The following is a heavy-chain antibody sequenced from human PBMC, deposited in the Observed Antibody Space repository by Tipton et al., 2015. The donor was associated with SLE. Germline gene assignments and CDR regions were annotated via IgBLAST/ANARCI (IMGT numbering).Heavy chain of an antibody. D-gene: IGHD2-15*01. CDR2: INPNYGST. CDR3: ASAYSGSGIPDVY. J-gene: IGHJ4*02. V-gene: IGHV1-46*02. CDR1: GYSFNNFY. Sequence: QLVQSGAEVKKPGASVRVSCKTSGYSFNNFYLNWVRQAPGQGLEWMGIINPNYGSTTYSQKFQGRLTVTKDTSTSTVYMELSSLRGEDTAIYYCASAYSGSGIPDVYWGQGTLVSVSS.